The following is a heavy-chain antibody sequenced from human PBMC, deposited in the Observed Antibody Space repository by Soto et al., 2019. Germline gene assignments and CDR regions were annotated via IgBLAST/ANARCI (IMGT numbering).Heavy chain of an antibody. CDR2: IYHSGST. Sequence: SETLSLTCAVSGGSISSGGYSWSWIRQPPGKGLEWIGYIYHSGSTYYNPSLKSRVTISVDRSKNQFSLKLSSVTAADTAVYYCARGSRVNWFDPRGQGTLVTVSS. J-gene: IGHJ5*02. CDR3: ARGSRVNWFDP. CDR1: GGSISSGGYS. V-gene: IGHV4-30-2*01.